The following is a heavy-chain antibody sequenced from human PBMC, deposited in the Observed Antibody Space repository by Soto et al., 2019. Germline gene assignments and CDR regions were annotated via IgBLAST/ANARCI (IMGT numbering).Heavy chain of an antibody. V-gene: IGHV3-23*01. CDR2: ISGSGGST. J-gene: IGHJ4*02. CDR1: RFTFSSCA. Sequence: EVQLLESGGGLVQPGGSLRLSCAASRFTFSSCAMCWVRQAPGKGLEWVSAISGSGGSTYYADSVKGRFTISRDNSKNTLYLQMNSLRAEDTAVYYCAKDGGRVGYGDYEVYWGQGTLVTVSS. CDR3: AKDGGRVGYGDYEVY. D-gene: IGHD4-17*01.